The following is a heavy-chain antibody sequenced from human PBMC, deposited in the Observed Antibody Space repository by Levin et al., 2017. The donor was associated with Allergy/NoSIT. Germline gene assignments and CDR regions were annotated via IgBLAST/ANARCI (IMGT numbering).Heavy chain of an antibody. J-gene: IGHJ4*02. CDR2: ISGGGENT. V-gene: IGHV3-23*01. Sequence: GGSLRLSCAASGFTFSSYGMSWVRQAPGKGLEWVSTISGGGENTHYADSVKGRFTISRDNSKSTLYVQMNILKAEDTAIYYCARDVGGASFFDSWGQGTLVTVSS. CDR3: ARDVGGASFFDS. D-gene: IGHD3-16*01. CDR1: GFTFSSYG.